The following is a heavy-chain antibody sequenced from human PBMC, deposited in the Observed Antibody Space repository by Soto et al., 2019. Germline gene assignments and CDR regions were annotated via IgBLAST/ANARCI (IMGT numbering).Heavy chain of an antibody. CDR1: GFTFSGYW. D-gene: IGHD4-4*01. CDR3: ARAPYSKAGYRFDL. CDR2: IKNDGSVQ. Sequence: GGSLRLSCEASGFTFSGYWMSWVRQAPGKGLEWVADIKNDGSVQYYVDSVKGRLTISRDNAKMQLYLQMDGLRAEDTALYYCARAPYSKAGYRFDLWGQGTLVTVSS. V-gene: IGHV3-7*03. J-gene: IGHJ4*02.